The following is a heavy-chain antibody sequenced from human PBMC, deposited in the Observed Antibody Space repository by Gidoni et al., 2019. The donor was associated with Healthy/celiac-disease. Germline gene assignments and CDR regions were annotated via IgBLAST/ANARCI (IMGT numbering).Heavy chain of an antibody. CDR1: GFTFSGSA. CDR2: IISKANSYAT. V-gene: IGHV3-73*01. D-gene: IGHD2-2*01. Sequence: EVQLVESGGGLVQPGGSLKLSCAASGFTFSGSAMHGVRQASGKGLECVGRIISKANSYATAYAASVKGRFTISRDDSKNTAYLQMNSLKTEDTAVYYCTRTLVVPAAMPEDYYYGMDVWGQGTTVTVSS. CDR3: TRTLVVPAAMPEDYYYGMDV. J-gene: IGHJ6*02.